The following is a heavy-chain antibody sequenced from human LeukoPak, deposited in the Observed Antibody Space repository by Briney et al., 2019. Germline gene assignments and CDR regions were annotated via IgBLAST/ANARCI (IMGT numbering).Heavy chain of an antibody. CDR3: AKDLNNNGRGFDY. V-gene: IGHV3-23*01. D-gene: IGHD1-14*01. CDR1: GFTFSNYA. J-gene: IGHJ4*02. Sequence: GGSLRLSCAASGFTFSNYAMSWVRLRQAPGKGLEWVSAINGSGGSTYYADSVKGRFTISRDNSKNTLYLQMDRLRADDTAVYYCAKDLNNNGRGFDYWGQGTLVTVSS. CDR2: INGSGGST.